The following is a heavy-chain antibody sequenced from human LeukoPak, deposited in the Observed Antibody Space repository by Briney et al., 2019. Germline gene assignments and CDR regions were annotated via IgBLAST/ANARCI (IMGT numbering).Heavy chain of an antibody. CDR3: AKGYYMVRGVIILNWFDP. CDR1: GFTFSSYA. V-gene: IGHV3-23*01. D-gene: IGHD3-10*01. Sequence: GGSLRLSCAASGFTFSSYAMSWVRQAPGKGLEWVSAISGSGGSTYYADSVKGRFTISRDNSKNTLYLQMNSLRAEDTAVYYCAKGYYMVRGVIILNWFDPWGQGTPVTVSS. J-gene: IGHJ5*02. CDR2: ISGSGGST.